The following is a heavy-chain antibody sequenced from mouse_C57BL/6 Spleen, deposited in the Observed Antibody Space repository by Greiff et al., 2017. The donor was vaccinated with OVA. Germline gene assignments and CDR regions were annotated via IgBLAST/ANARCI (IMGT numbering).Heavy chain of an antibody. Sequence: QVQLQQSGAELARPGASVKLSCKASGYTFTSYGISWVKQRTGQGLEWIGEIYPRSGNTYYNEKFKGKATLTADKSSSTAYMELRSLTSEDSAVYFCARRGWDLGSGLFDYWGQGTTLTVSS. J-gene: IGHJ2*01. V-gene: IGHV1-81*01. D-gene: IGHD3-2*02. CDR2: IYPRSGNT. CDR3: ARRGWDLGSGLFDY. CDR1: GYTFTSYG.